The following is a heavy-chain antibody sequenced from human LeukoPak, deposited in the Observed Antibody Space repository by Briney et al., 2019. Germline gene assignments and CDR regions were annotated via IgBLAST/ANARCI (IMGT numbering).Heavy chain of an antibody. CDR2: TYYRSKWYN. CDR3: ARKTVAFDY. J-gene: IGHJ4*02. V-gene: IGHV6-1*01. Sequence: SQTLSLTCVISGDSVPSNSVAWNWIRQSPSRGLEWLGRTYYRSKWYNDYAVPVKSRITINPDTSKNQFSLQLNSVTPEDTAMYYCARKTVAFDYWGQGTLVTVSS. D-gene: IGHD6-19*01. CDR1: GDSVPSNSVA.